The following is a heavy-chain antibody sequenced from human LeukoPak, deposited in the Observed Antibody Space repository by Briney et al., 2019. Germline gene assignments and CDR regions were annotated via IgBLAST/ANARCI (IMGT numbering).Heavy chain of an antibody. CDR1: GGSISSYY. D-gene: IGHD3-22*01. Sequence: PSETLSLTCTVSGGSISSYYWSWIRQPPGKGLEYIGYIYYSGSTNYNPSLKSRVTISVDTSKNQFSLTLSSVTAADTAVYYCARVSSGYKNWFDPWGQGTLVTVSS. CDR2: IYYSGST. V-gene: IGHV4-59*01. CDR3: ARVSSGYKNWFDP. J-gene: IGHJ5*02.